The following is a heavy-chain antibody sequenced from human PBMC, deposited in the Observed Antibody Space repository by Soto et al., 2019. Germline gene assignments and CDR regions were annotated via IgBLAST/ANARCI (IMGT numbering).Heavy chain of an antibody. CDR2: IYYSGGT. CDR3: ARDYYYGMDV. J-gene: IGHJ6*02. CDR1: GGSISSSSYY. V-gene: IGHV4-39*02. Sequence: PSETLSLTCTVSGGSISSSSYYWGWIRQPPGKGLEWIGSIYYSGGTYYNPSLKSRVTISVDTSKNQFSLKLSSVTAADTAVYYCARDYYYGMDVWGQGTTVTVSS.